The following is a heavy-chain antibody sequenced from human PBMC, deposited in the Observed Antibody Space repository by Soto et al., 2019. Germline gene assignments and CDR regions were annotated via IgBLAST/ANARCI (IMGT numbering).Heavy chain of an antibody. V-gene: IGHV3-30-3*01. CDR3: ASNYYDSSGSYYYYYYGMDV. Sequence: LRLSCAASGFTFSSYAMHWVRQAPGKGLEWVAVISYDGSNKYYADSVKGRFTISRDNSKNTLYLQMNSLRAEDTAVYYCASNYYDSSGSYYYYYYGMDVWGQGTTVTVSS. J-gene: IGHJ6*02. CDR1: GFTFSSYA. CDR2: ISYDGSNK. D-gene: IGHD3-22*01.